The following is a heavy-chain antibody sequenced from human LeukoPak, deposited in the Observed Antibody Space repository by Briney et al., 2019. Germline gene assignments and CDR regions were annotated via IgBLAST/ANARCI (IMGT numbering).Heavy chain of an antibody. V-gene: IGHV2-5*02. CDR3: AHSNYDFWSGYYHTDNWFDP. CDR1: GFSLSTSGVG. J-gene: IGHJ5*02. Sequence: SGPTLVNPTQTLTLTCTFSGFSLSTSGVGVGWIRQPPGKALEWLALIYWDDDKRYSPSLKSRLTITKDTSKNQVVLTMTNMDPVDTATYYCAHSNYDFWSGYYHTDNWFDPWGQGTLVTVSS. CDR2: IYWDDDK. D-gene: IGHD3-3*01.